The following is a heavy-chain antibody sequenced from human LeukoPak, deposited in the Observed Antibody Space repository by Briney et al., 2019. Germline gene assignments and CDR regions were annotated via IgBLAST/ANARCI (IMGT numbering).Heavy chain of an antibody. J-gene: IGHJ3*02. CDR1: GGSISSYY. CDR2: IYTSGST. D-gene: IGHD6-19*01. Sequence: SETLSLTCTVSGGSISSYYWSWIRQPAGKGLEWIGRIYTSGSTNYNPSLKSRVTMSVDTSKSQFSLKLSSVTAADTAVYYCASHGWAGAFDIWGQGTMVTVSS. V-gene: IGHV4-4*07. CDR3: ASHGWAGAFDI.